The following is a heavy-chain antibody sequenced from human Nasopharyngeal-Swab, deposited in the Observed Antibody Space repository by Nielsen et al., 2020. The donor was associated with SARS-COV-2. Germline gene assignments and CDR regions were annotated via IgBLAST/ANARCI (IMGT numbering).Heavy chain of an antibody. D-gene: IGHD3-10*01. CDR2: INPSGGST. CDR1: GYTFTSYY. J-gene: IGHJ4*02. CDR3: ARDRGRGVIITNPMYYFDY. V-gene: IGHV1-46*01. Sequence: ASVKVSCKASGYTFTSYYMHWVRQAPGQGLEWMGIINPSGGSTSYAQKFQGRVTMTRDTSTSTVYMELSSLRSEDTAVYYCARDRGRGVIITNPMYYFDYWGQGPLVTVSS.